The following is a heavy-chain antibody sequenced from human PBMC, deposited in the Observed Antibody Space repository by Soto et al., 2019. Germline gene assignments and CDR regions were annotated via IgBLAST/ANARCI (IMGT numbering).Heavy chain of an antibody. CDR3: ATPADALYTATLKRLAH. V-gene: IGHV1-69*13. J-gene: IGHJ4*02. CDR2: ILPIFGTP. Sequence: SVKVSCKASGGTFSNSAIIWVRQAPGQGLEWMGGILPIFGTPNYAQKFQGRLTISADEFSSTAYMELNILRSEDTAVYYCATPADALYTATLKRLAHWVKRSLVTVSP. CDR1: GGTFSNSA. D-gene: IGHD5-18*01.